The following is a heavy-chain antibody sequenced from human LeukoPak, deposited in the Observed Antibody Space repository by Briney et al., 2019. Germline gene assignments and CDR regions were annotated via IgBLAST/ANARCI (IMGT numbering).Heavy chain of an antibody. Sequence: ASVKVSCKASGYTFTGYYMHWVRQAPGQGLEWMGWINPNSGGTNYAQKFQGRVTMTRDTSISTAYMELSRLRSDDTAVYYCARDGRPMRWELQRDFDYWGQGTLVTDSS. CDR1: GYTFTGYY. D-gene: IGHD2-15*01. CDR3: ARDGRPMRWELQRDFDY. CDR2: INPNSGGT. V-gene: IGHV1-2*02. J-gene: IGHJ4*02.